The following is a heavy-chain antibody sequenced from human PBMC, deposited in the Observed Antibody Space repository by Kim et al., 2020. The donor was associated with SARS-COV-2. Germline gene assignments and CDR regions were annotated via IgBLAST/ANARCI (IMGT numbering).Heavy chain of an antibody. CDR3: ASSPLSSIAVAGAPLYGMDV. CDR2: INHSGST. V-gene: IGHV4-34*01. J-gene: IGHJ6*02. D-gene: IGHD6-19*01. Sequence: SETLSLTCAVYGGSFSGYYWSWIRQPPGKGLEWIGEINHSGSTNYNPSLKSRVTISVDTSKNQFSLKLSSVTAADTAVYYCASSPLSSIAVAGAPLYGMDVWGQGTTVTVSS. CDR1: GGSFSGYY.